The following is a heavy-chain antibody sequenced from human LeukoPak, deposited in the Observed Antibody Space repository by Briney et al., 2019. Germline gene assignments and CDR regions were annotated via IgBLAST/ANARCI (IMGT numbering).Heavy chain of an antibody. J-gene: IGHJ4*02. V-gene: IGHV3-9*01. CDR3: AKDKSDCSSISFYTPFDY. CDR2: ISWNSGAI. CDR1: GFTFDDYA. D-gene: IGHD2-2*02. Sequence: GRSLRLSCAASGFTFDDYAMHWVRQAPGKGLEGVSGISWNSGAIGYADSVKGRFTISRDNAKNYLYLQMNGLRAEDTALYYFAKDKSDCSSISFYTPFDYWGQGTLVTVSS.